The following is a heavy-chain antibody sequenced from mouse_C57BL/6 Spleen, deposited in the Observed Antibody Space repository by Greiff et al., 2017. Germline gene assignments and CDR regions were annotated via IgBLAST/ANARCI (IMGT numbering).Heavy chain of an antibody. CDR2: ISSGSSYT. Sequence: DVKLQASGGDLVKPGGSLKLSCAASGFTFSSYGMSWVRQTPDKRLEWVATISSGSSYTYYPDSVKGRFTISRDNAKNTLYLQMSSLKSEDTAMYYCARDSNYGFAYWGQGTLVTVSA. V-gene: IGHV5-6*02. J-gene: IGHJ3*01. D-gene: IGHD2-5*01. CDR1: GFTFSSYG. CDR3: ARDSNYGFAY.